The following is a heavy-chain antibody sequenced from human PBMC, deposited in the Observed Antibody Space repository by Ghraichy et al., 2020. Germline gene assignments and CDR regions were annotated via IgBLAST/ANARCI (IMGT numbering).Heavy chain of an antibody. D-gene: IGHD2-15*01. CDR3: ARADGSRCSVGSCLSSNY. Sequence: GGSLRLSCAASGFTFNIYSMHWVRQAPGKGLEWVSSISSRSSYIYYGDSVKGRFTVSRDNAKNSLYLQMNSLKVEDTAVYYCARADGSRCSVGSCLSSNYWGQGTMVTVSS. J-gene: IGHJ4*02. CDR1: GFTFNIYS. V-gene: IGHV3-21*04. CDR2: ISSRSSYI.